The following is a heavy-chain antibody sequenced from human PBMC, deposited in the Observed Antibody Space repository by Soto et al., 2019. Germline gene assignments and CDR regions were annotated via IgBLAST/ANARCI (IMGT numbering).Heavy chain of an antibody. J-gene: IGHJ6*02. CDR2: IYYSGST. CDR3: ARGVGLRTYFYYYGLDV. D-gene: IGHD2-15*01. Sequence: QVQLQESGPGLVKPSETLSLTCTVSGGSIRTYYWSWIRQPPGKGLEWIGYIYYSGSTDYNPSLKSRVTMSVDTSKDQFSLKLRSVTAADTAVYFCARGVGLRTYFYYYGLDVWGQGTTVTVSS. V-gene: IGHV4-59*01. CDR1: GGSIRTYY.